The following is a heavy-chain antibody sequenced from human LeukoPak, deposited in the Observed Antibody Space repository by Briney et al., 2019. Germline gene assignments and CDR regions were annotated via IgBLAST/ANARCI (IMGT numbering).Heavy chain of an antibody. CDR3: AKDLSRFSAFDI. V-gene: IGHV3-23*01. J-gene: IGHJ3*02. CDR2: ISGSGGST. CDR1: GFTFSSYA. D-gene: IGHD3-10*01. Sequence: GSLRLSCAASGFTFSSYAMSWVRQAPGKGLEWVSAISGSGGSTYYADSVKGRFTISRDNSENTLYLQMNSLRAEDTAVYYCAKDLSRFSAFDIWGQGTMVTVSS.